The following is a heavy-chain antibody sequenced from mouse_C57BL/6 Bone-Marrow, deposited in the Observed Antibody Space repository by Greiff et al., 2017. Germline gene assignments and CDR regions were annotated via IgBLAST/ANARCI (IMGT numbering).Heavy chain of an antibody. Sequence: VQLMESGAELVKPGASVKMSCKASGYTFTTYPIEWMKQNHGKSLEWIGNFHPYNDDTNYNEKFKGKATLTVEKSSSTVYLERSRLTSDDAAVYYGARGGNYGAYDFDYWGQGTTLTVSS. CDR1: GYTFTTYP. CDR3: ARGGNYGAYDFDY. CDR2: FHPYNDDT. D-gene: IGHD2-1*01. V-gene: IGHV1-47*01. J-gene: IGHJ2*01.